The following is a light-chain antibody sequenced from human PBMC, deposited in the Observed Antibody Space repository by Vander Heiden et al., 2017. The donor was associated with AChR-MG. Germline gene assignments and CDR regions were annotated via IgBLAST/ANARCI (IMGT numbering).Light chain of an antibody. J-gene: IGKJ2*01. Sequence: DIQMTQSPSSLSASVGDRVTITCRASQYITSYLKWYQQKPGKAPKLLIYAASSLQSGVPSRFSGSESGTDFTLTISSLQPEDFATYYCQQSDSTLMYTFGQGTKLEIK. V-gene: IGKV1-39*01. CDR2: AAS. CDR1: QYITSY. CDR3: QQSDSTLMYT.